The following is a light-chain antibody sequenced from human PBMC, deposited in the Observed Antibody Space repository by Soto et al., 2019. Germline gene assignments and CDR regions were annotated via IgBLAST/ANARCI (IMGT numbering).Light chain of an antibody. Sequence: QSALTQPPSASGSPGQSVTISCTGTSSDVGKYDYVSWFQHHPGKAPKLIIYEVSKRPSGVPDRFSGSKSGSTASLTVSGLQTEDEADYYCQSFDRSLSGVVFGGGTKLTVL. CDR2: EVS. CDR3: QSFDRSLSGVV. J-gene: IGLJ2*01. CDR1: SSDVGKYDY. V-gene: IGLV2-8*01.